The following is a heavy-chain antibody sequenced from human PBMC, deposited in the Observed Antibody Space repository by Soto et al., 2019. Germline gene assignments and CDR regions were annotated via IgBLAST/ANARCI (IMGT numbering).Heavy chain of an antibody. D-gene: IGHD2-21*01. V-gene: IGHV3-30*18. J-gene: IGHJ6*02. CDR1: GFNFNNYA. CDR3: AKAGWGGDYYYGLDV. Sequence: SXESLLLSCAASGFNFNNYAMHWVRQAPGKGLEWVAVVTFDGSRTYYADSVKGRFTISRDSSNNTVSLQMNSLTNEDTAVYYCAKAGWGGDYYYGLDVWGQGTTVTVSS. CDR2: VTFDGSRT.